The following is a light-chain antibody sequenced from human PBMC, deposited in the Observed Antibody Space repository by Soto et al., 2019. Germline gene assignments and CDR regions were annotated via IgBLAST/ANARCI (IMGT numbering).Light chain of an antibody. Sequence: DIQMTKSPSTLAASVGDTVTMTCRSSSKWLAWYQKKPGKAPKLLIYDVSNLERGVPPRFSGSTSGAESTLTITGLQPDDLGTYYCQHTTDFTLGQGTKVDIK. J-gene: IGKJ2*01. V-gene: IGKV1-5*01. CDR1: SSSKW. CDR3: QHTTDFT. CDR2: DVS.